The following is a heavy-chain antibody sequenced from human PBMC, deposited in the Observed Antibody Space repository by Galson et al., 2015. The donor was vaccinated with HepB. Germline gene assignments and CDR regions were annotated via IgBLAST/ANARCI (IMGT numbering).Heavy chain of an antibody. CDR3: ARSQGNGDYEYYYYGMDV. D-gene: IGHD4-17*01. Sequence: SLRLSCAASGFTVSSNYMSWVRQAPGKGLEWVSVIYSGGSTYYADSVKGRFTISRHNSKNTLYLQMNSLRAEDTAVYYCARSQGNGDYEYYYYGMDVWGQGTTVTVSS. CDR2: IYSGGST. CDR1: GFTVSSNY. J-gene: IGHJ6*02. V-gene: IGHV3-53*04.